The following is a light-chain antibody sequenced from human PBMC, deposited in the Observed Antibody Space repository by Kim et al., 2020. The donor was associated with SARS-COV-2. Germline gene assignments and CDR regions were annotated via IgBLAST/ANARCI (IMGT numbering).Light chain of an antibody. Sequence: SSELTQDPAVSVALGQIVRITCQGDSLRRYYASWYQQKPGQAPVLVIYAKNNRPSGIPDRFSGSSSGNTAALTITGAQAEDEADYYCNSRDTSGTHVVFGGGTQLTVL. CDR3: NSRDTSGTHVV. V-gene: IGLV3-19*01. J-gene: IGLJ2*01. CDR1: SLRRYY. CDR2: AKN.